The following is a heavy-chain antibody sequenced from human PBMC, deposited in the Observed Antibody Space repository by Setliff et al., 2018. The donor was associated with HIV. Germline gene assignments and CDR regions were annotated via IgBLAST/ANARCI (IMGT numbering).Heavy chain of an antibody. CDR2: IIPIIGTT. D-gene: IGHD6-13*01. CDR3: ATGGDYKLYSNRYYYHYYMDV. J-gene: IGHJ6*03. Sequence: SVKVSCKASGDTFSNYGFIWVRQAPGQGLEWIGGIIPIIGTTDYAQKFQGRVTITADESTSTAYMELSCLRSEDTAVYYCATGGDYKLYSNRYYYHYYMDVWGEGTAVTVSS. CDR1: GDTFSNYG. V-gene: IGHV1-69*13.